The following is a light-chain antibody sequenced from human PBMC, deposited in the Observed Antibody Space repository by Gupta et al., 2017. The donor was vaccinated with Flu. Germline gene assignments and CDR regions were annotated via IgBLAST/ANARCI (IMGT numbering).Light chain of an antibody. Sequence: NCKSSQSVLYSSNNKNYLAWYQQKPGQPPKLLIYWASTRESGVPDRFSGNGSGTDFTLTISSLQAEDVAVYYCQQYYSTPWTFGQGAKVEIK. CDR2: WAS. CDR1: QSVLYSSNNKNY. J-gene: IGKJ1*01. CDR3: QQYYSTPWT. V-gene: IGKV4-1*01.